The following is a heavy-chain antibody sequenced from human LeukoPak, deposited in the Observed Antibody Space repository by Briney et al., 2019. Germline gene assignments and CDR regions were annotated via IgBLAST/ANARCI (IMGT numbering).Heavy chain of an antibody. D-gene: IGHD3-10*01. CDR1: GGSISSSSYY. CDR3: ARQGVWFGELTGFDY. Sequence: SETLSLTCTVSGGSISSSSYYWGWIRQPPGKGLEWIGSIYYSGSTYYNPSLKSRVSISVDTSKNQFSLKLSSVTAADTAVYYCARQGVWFGELTGFDYWGQGTLVTVSS. CDR2: IYYSGST. V-gene: IGHV4-39*01. J-gene: IGHJ4*02.